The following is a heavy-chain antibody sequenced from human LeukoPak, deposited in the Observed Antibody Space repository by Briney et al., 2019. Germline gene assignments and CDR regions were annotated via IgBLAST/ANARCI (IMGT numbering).Heavy chain of an antibody. Sequence: GASEKVSRKASVYTLTRYYLQWVRQAPGHGLEWAGIINASGGSTRYAQKFHGRGTITWDTSTSTVYMDLSSLRSEDTAVEYCARGRSVFVAFDVWGQGTMVTVSS. J-gene: IGHJ3*01. V-gene: IGHV1-46*03. D-gene: IGHD2-21*01. CDR2: INASGGST. CDR3: ARGRSVFVAFDV. CDR1: VYTLTRYY.